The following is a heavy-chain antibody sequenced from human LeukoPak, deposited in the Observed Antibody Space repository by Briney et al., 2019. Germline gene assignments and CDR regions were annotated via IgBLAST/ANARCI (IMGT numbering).Heavy chain of an antibody. CDR2: VSYSVRP. V-gene: IGHV4-59*08. J-gene: IGHJ4*02. D-gene: IGHD1-1*01. Sequence: ETLSLTCTVSGASISNYYWSCIRQPPGKGLECIGYVSYSVRPNNNPSLKSGVTISADTSKNQYSLKLTSVTAADTAVYYCARHERGAENLDYWGQGTLVTVSS. CDR3: ARHERGAENLDY. CDR1: GASISNYY.